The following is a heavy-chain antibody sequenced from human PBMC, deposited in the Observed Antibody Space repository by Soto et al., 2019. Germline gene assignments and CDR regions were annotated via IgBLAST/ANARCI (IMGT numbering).Heavy chain of an antibody. CDR3: ARLSQNAGAFDY. V-gene: IGHV4-59*08. J-gene: IGHJ4*02. CDR2: IYYSGST. CDR1: GGSISSYY. D-gene: IGHD7-27*01. Sequence: SETLSLTCTVSGGSISSYYWSWIRQPPGKGLGWIGYIYYSGSTNYNPSLKSRVTISVDTSKNQFSLKLSSVTAADTAVYYCARLSQNAGAFDYWGQGTLVTVSS.